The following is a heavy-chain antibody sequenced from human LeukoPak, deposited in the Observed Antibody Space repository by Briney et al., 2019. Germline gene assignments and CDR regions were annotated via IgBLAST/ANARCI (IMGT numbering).Heavy chain of an antibody. Sequence: AGSLRLSCAASGFTFSSYSLNWVRQAQGTGLEWVSYISSCSSTIYYEDSVKGRFTISRDNAKNSLYLQMNSLRAGDTAVYYCARVMGIAGAGSPPGRDYWGQGTLVTVSS. V-gene: IGHV3-48*04. D-gene: IGHD6-13*01. CDR2: ISSCSSTI. CDR1: GFTFSSYS. CDR3: ARVMGIAGAGSPPGRDY. J-gene: IGHJ4*02.